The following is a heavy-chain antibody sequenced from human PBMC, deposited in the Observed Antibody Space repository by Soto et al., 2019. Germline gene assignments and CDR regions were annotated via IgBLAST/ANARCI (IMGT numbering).Heavy chain of an antibody. CDR3: ARLRSDIVTMYGIDA. CDR1: GGSFSNYA. D-gene: IGHD5-12*01. CDR2: ITPMFGPA. J-gene: IGHJ6*02. Sequence: QVQLVQSGAEVKKPGSSVKVSCKASGGSFSNYAMNWVRQAPGQGLEWMGGITPMFGPANYAQKFQGRVTITADASTRTTYMELSSLRFEDTAVYYCARLRSDIVTMYGIDALGQGSTVTVSS. V-gene: IGHV1-69*12.